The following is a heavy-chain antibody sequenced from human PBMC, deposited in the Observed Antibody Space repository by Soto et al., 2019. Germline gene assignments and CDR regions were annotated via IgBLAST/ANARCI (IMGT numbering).Heavy chain of an antibody. D-gene: IGHD4-17*01. CDR2: INPTSGGT. Sequence: ASLRLACSSFGYTCGSRYMPWIRQAPGQGLEWMGWINPTSGGTVYAQNFQDRVTMTRDTSISTAYMELRRLNSDDTAVYYCARDPDYGDYWGYFFDSWGQGTPVTVSS. J-gene: IGHJ4*02. CDR3: ARDPDYGDYWGYFFDS. V-gene: IGHV1-2*02. CDR1: GYTCGSRY.